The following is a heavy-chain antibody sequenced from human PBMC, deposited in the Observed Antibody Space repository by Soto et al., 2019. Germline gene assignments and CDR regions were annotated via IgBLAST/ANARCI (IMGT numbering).Heavy chain of an antibody. J-gene: IGHJ6*02. Sequence: PVGSLRLSCAASGFTFSSYSMNWARQAPGEGLEWVANRKQDGSEKYYVDSVKGRFTISRDNAKNSLYLQMNSLRAEDTAVYYCARDIKGPYGMDVWGQGTTVTVSS. V-gene: IGHV3-7*01. CDR1: GFTFSSYS. CDR3: ARDIKGPYGMDV. CDR2: RKQDGSEK. D-gene: IGHD1-20*01.